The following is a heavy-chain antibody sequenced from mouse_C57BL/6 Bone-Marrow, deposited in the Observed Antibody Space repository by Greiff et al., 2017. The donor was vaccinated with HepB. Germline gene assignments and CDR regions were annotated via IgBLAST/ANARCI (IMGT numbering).Heavy chain of an antibody. D-gene: IGHD2-4*01. CDR2: IYPGSGST. CDR3: ARFGLFGDYDWYFDV. CDR1: GYTFTSYW. Sequence: QVQLQQSGAELVKPGASVKMSCKASGYTFTSYWITWVKQRPGQGLEWIGDIYPGSGSTNYNEKFKSKATLTVDTSSSTAYMQLSSLTSEDSAVYYCARFGLFGDYDWYFDVWGTGTTVTVSS. V-gene: IGHV1-55*01. J-gene: IGHJ1*03.